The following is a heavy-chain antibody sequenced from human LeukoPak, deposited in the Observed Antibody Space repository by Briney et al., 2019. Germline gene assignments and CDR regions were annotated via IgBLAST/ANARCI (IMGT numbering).Heavy chain of an antibody. CDR3: ARDSPYSSCWYDY. D-gene: IGHD6-19*01. J-gene: IGHJ4*02. CDR1: GFTLSSYS. CDR2: ISSSISYI. V-gene: IGHV3-21*01. Sequence: GWSLRLSCVPSGFTLSSYSMNWVRQAPGEGLEWASSISSSISYIDHGHSVKGRFTITRDNSQNSLYLQMKSLGAEYTAVYYYARDSPYSSCWYDYWGQGTLVTVSS.